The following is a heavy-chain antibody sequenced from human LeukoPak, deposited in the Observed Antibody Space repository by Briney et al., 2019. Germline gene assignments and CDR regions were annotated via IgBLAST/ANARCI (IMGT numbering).Heavy chain of an antibody. Sequence: ASVKVSCKASGYTFITYTIHWVRQAPGQRLEWMGWINPGNGNTKYSQKFQGRVTITRDTSASTAYVELSSLKSEDTAVYYCAKEDRYNWNADAFDIWGQGTMVTVSS. V-gene: IGHV1-3*01. CDR2: INPGNGNT. D-gene: IGHD1-1*01. CDR3: AKEDRYNWNADAFDI. CDR1: GYTFITYT. J-gene: IGHJ3*02.